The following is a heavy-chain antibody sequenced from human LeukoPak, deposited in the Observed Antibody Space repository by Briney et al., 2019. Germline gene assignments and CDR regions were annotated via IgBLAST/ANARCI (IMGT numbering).Heavy chain of an antibody. J-gene: IGHJ4*02. Sequence: SETLSLTCTVSGGSISSGSYYWSWIRQPAGKGLEWIGRIYTSGSTNYNPSLKSRVTISVDTSKNQFSLKLSSVTAADTAVYYCARVGYCTNGVCYAFDYWGQGTLVTVSS. CDR1: GGSISSGSYY. CDR2: IYTSGST. V-gene: IGHV4-61*02. D-gene: IGHD2-8*01. CDR3: ARVGYCTNGVCYAFDY.